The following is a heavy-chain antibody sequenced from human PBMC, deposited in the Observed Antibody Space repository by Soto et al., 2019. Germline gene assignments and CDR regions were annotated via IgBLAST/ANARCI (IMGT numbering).Heavy chain of an antibody. CDR3: ARDGGRITIFGVVTNVKNWFDP. J-gene: IGHJ5*02. Sequence: ASVKVSCKASGYTFNSYYMHWVRQAPGQGLEWMGIINPSGGSTSYAQKFQGRVTMTRDTSTSTVYMELSSLRSEDTAVYYCARDGGRITIFGVVTNVKNWFDPWGQGTLVTVSS. V-gene: IGHV1-46*02. D-gene: IGHD3-3*01. CDR1: GYTFNSYY. CDR2: INPSGGST.